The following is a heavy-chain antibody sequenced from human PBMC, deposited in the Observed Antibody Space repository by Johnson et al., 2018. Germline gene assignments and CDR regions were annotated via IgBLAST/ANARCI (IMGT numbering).Heavy chain of an antibody. J-gene: IGHJ4*02. V-gene: IGHV3-11*01. CDR3: ARGYNWKDYYFDY. D-gene: IGHD1-20*01. CDR2: ISSSGSTI. CDR1: GFTFSDYY. Sequence: QVQLVQSGGGLVKPGGSLRLSCAASGFTFSDYYMSWIRQAPGKGLEWVSYISSSGSTIYYADSVKGRFTISRDNSKNTRYLQMNSLRAEETAVYYCARGYNWKDYYFDYWGQGTLVTVSS.